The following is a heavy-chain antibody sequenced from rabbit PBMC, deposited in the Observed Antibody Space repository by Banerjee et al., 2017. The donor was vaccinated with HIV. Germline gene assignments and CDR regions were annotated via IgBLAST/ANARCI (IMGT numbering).Heavy chain of an antibody. CDR1: GIDLSRYG. CDR3: ARDPAGDGYAKFNL. D-gene: IGHD6-1*01. V-gene: IGHV1S45*01. Sequence: QEQLEESGGGLVKPGGTLTLTCKASGIDLSRYGISWVRQAPGKGLEWIACIWAGSSGSTDYASWAKGRFTISKTSSTTVTLQMTTLTAADTATYFCARDPAGDGYAKFNLWGQGTLVTVS. J-gene: IGHJ4*01. CDR2: IWAGSSGST.